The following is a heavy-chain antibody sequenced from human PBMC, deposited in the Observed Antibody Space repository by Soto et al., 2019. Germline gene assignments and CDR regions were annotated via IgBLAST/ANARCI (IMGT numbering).Heavy chain of an antibody. CDR2: ISYSGST. V-gene: IGHV4-61*05. CDR1: GGSISSSGYY. CDR3: ASLNFDILTGYYAFDL. J-gene: IGHJ3*01. D-gene: IGHD3-9*01. Sequence: SETLSLTCTVSGGSISSSGYYWSWIRQSPEKGLEYIGYISYSGSTNYNPSLKSRVTTSLDTSKNQFSLKLSSVTAADTAIYYCASLNFDILTGYYAFDLWGHGTMVTVSS.